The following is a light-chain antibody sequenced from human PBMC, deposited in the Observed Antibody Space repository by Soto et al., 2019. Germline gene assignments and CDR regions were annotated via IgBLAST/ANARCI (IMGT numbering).Light chain of an antibody. J-gene: IGKJ4*02. CDR2: GAS. CDR1: QSVSSSY. V-gene: IGKV3-20*01. CDR3: QQYCSSPRRT. Sequence: EIVLTQSPGTLSLSPGERATLSCRASQSVSSSYLAWYQQKPGQAPRLLIYGASSRATGIPDRFSGSGSGTVFTLTISRLEPDDCAVYDCQQYCSSPRRTCGGGTKVELK.